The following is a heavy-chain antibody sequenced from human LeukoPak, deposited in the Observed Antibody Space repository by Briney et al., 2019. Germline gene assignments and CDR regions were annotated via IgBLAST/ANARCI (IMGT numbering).Heavy chain of an antibody. D-gene: IGHD2-21*02. CDR1: GGTFSSYA. V-gene: IGHV1-69*05. J-gene: IGHJ4*02. CDR2: IIPIFGTA. CDR3: ARDNHIVVVTAAPLGY. Sequence: GASVKVSCKASGGTFSSYAISWVRQAPGQGLEWMGGIIPIFGTANYAQKFQGRVTITTDESTSTAYMELSSLRAEDTALYYCARDNHIVVVTAAPLGYWGQGTLVTVSS.